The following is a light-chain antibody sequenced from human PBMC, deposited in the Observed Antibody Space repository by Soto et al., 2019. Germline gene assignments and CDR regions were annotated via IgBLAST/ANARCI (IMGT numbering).Light chain of an antibody. V-gene: IGLV2-14*01. J-gene: IGLJ1*01. CDR2: DVS. Sequence: QSVLTQPASVSGSPGQSITISCTGTSSDVGGYNYVSWYQQHPGKAPKLMIYDVSNRPSGVSNRFSGSKSGNTASLTISGLQAEDESDYSCSSYTSSSTPYVVGTGTKVTV. CDR3: SSYTSSSTPYV. CDR1: SSDVGGYNY.